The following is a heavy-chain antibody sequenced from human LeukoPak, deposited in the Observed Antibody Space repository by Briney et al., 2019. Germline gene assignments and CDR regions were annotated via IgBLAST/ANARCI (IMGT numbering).Heavy chain of an antibody. J-gene: IGHJ4*02. CDR1: GFTFGGYS. CDR3: ARGSSSPPFDY. V-gene: IGHV4-34*01. D-gene: IGHD6-6*01. Sequence: GSLRLSCEGSGFTFGGYSMSWVRQPPGKGLEWIGEINHSGSTNYNPSLKSRVTISVDTSKNQFSLKLSSVTAADTAVYYCARGSSSPPFDYWGQGTLVTVSS. CDR2: INHSGST.